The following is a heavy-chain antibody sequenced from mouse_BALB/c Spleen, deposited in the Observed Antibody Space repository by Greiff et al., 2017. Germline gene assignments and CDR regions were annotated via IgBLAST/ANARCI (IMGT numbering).Heavy chain of an antibody. Sequence: EVKLEESGGGLVKPGGSLKLSCAASGFTFSSYAMSWVRQTPEKRLEWVASISSGGSTYYPDSVKGRFTISRDNARNILYLQMSSLRSEDTAMYYCARGGGYRYDERAWFAYWGQGTLVTVSA. CDR3: ARGGGYRYDERAWFAY. CDR1: GFTFSSYA. V-gene: IGHV5-6-5*01. D-gene: IGHD2-14*01. CDR2: ISSGGST. J-gene: IGHJ3*01.